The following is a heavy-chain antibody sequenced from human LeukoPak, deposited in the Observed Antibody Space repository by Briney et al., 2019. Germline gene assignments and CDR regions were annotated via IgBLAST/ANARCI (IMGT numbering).Heavy chain of an antibody. J-gene: IGHJ4*02. D-gene: IGHD3-22*01. V-gene: IGHV3-23*01. CDR1: GFTFSDYY. CDR2: ISGSGGST. CDR3: AKEGYYYDSSGYYVAYFDY. Sequence: GGSLRLSCAASGFTFSDYYMSWIRQAPGKGLEWVSAISGSGGSTYYADSVKGRFTISRDNSKNTLYLQMNGLRAEDTAVYYCAKEGYYYDSSGYYVAYFDYWGQGTLVTVSS.